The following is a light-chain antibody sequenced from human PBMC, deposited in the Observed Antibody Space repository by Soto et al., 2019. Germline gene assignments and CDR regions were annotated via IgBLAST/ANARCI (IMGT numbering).Light chain of an antibody. Sequence: QSALTQAASVSGSPGQSITISCTGTSSDIGAYNFVSWYQQHPGNAPKLMLYDVNIRPSGVSNRFSGSKSGHTASLTISGAQAEDEADYYCTSWTTSTTMTFGGGSKVTVL. CDR2: DVN. CDR3: TSWTTSTTMT. CDR1: SSDIGAYNF. J-gene: IGLJ2*01. V-gene: IGLV2-14*03.